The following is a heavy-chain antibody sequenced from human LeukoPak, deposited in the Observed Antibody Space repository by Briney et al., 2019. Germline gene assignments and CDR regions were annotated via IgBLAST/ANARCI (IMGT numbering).Heavy chain of an antibody. CDR3: ARDRAFIAAAGYYFDY. D-gene: IGHD6-13*01. CDR1: GYTFTSYY. Sequence: ASVKVSCKASGYTFTSYYMHWVRQAPGQGLEWMGIIKPSGGSTSYAQKFQGRVTMTRDTSTSTVYMELSSLRSEDTAVYYCARDRAFIAAAGYYFDYWGQGTLVTVSS. J-gene: IGHJ4*02. V-gene: IGHV1-46*01. CDR2: IKPSGGST.